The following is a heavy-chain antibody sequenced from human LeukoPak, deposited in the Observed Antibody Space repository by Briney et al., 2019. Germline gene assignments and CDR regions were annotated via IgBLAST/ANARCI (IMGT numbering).Heavy chain of an antibody. CDR3: VSERLGGNSYLNLFDP. V-gene: IGHV4-59*12. CDR1: GGSFSSYY. J-gene: IGHJ5*02. Sequence: PSETLSLTCTVYGGSFSSYYWSWIRQPPGKGLEWIGYSNYSGSTNYNPSLKSRVTISVDTSKNQFSLKLSSVTAADTAVYYCVSERLGGNSYLNLFDPWGQGTLVTVSS. D-gene: IGHD4-23*01. CDR2: SNYSGST.